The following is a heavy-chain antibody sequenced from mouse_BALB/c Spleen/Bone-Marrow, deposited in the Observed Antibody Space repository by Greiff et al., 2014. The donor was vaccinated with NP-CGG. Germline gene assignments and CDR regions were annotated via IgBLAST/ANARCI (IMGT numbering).Heavy chain of an antibody. D-gene: IGHD1-1*01. V-gene: IGHV14-3*02. Sequence: VQLKHSGAELVKPGASVKLSCTASGFNIKDTYMHWVKQRPEQGLEWIGRIDPANGNTKYDPKFQGKATITADTSSNTAYLQLSSLTSEDTAVYYCASYYYGYYLDSWGQGTTLTVSS. CDR1: GFNIKDTY. J-gene: IGHJ2*01. CDR3: ASYYYGYYLDS. CDR2: IDPANGNT.